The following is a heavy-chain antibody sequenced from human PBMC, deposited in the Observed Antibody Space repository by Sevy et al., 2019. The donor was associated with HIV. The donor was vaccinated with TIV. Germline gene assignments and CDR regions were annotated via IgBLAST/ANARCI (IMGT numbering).Heavy chain of an antibody. CDR2: MYSSGNT. Sequence: SETLSLTCTVSGGSISSSSYDWGWIRQPPGKGLEWIGSMYSSGNTYYNPSLKSRVTIFVDTSKNQISLKLTSVTAAGPGGEYCAGQGGIVDRGFDYWGQGTLVTVSS. V-gene: IGHV4-39*01. D-gene: IGHD2-15*01. J-gene: IGHJ4*02. CDR3: AGQGGIVDRGFDY. CDR1: GGSISSSSYD.